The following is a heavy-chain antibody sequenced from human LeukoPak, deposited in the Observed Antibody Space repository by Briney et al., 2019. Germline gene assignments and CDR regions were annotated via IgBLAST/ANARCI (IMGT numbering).Heavy chain of an antibody. V-gene: IGHV3-7*01. Sequence: GGSLRLSCAASGFTFSRYWMTWVRQAPGKGLEWVANIKHDGSEKYYLDSVKGRFTISRDNAKNSLYLQMNSLRAEDTAVYYCARGRGYSGYGYYYMDVWGKGTTVTVSS. D-gene: IGHD5-12*01. CDR1: GFTFSRYW. CDR3: ARGRGYSGYGYYYMDV. J-gene: IGHJ6*03. CDR2: IKHDGSEK.